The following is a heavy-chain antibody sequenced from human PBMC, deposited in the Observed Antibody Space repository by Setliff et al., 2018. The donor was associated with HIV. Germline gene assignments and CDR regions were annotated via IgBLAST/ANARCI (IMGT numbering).Heavy chain of an antibody. J-gene: IGHJ4*02. Sequence: PSETLSLTCTVSGASITTDTYYWAWIRQPPGKGLEWIGRIYASGSTNYNPSLKSRVSISVDMSQNQFSLKLSSVTAADTAIYYCARRIYGNNPYFDYWSQGTLVTVSS. CDR3: ARRIYGNNPYFDY. CDR2: IYASGST. CDR1: GASITTDTYY. V-gene: IGHV4-39*07. D-gene: IGHD4-17*01.